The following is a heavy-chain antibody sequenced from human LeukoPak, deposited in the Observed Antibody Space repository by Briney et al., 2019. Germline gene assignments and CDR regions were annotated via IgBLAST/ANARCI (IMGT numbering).Heavy chain of an antibody. D-gene: IGHD4-17*01. CDR1: GFTFSSYA. CDR3: AKESLMTTVTTDDY. V-gene: IGHV3-23*01. Sequence: SGGSLRLSCAASGFTFSSYAMSWVRQAPGKGLEWVSAISGSGGSTYYADSVKGRFTISRDNSKNTLYLQMNSLRAEDTAVYYCAKESLMTTVTTDDYWGQGTLVTVSS. CDR2: ISGSGGST. J-gene: IGHJ4*02.